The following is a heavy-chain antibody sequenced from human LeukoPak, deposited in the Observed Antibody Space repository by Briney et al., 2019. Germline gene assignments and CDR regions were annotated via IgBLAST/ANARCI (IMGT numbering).Heavy chain of an antibody. CDR2: TYYRSKWYN. Sequence: SQTLSLTCAISGDSVSSNTPAWNWIRQSPSRGLEWLGRTYYRSKWYNDYAVSVRSRITINPDTAKNQFSLQLNSVTPEDTAVYYCARQQRGAFAYWGQGTLVTVSS. CDR1: GDSVSSNTPA. D-gene: IGHD6-13*01. J-gene: IGHJ4*02. V-gene: IGHV6-1*01. CDR3: ARQQRGAFAY.